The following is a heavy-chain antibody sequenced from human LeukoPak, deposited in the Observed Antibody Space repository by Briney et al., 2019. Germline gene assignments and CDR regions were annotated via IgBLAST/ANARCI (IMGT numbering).Heavy chain of an antibody. CDR2: MYYSGTT. V-gene: IGHV4-59*08. CDR1: GGSISSYY. D-gene: IGHD3-10*01. Sequence: SETLSLTCTVSGGSISSYYWSWIRQPPGKGLEWIGYMYYSGTTNYSPSLKSRVTMSVDTSKNQFSLKLSSVTAADTAVYYCARHWYGSESYPFDNWGQGTLVTVS. J-gene: IGHJ4*02. CDR3: ARHWYGSESYPFDN.